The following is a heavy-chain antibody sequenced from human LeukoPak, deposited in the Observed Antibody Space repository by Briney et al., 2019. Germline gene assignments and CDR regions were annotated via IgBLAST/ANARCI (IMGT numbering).Heavy chain of an antibody. Sequence: PGGSLRLSCAVSGFTFSSYWMHWVRQAPGKGLVWVSRINADGSTTDYADSVKGRFTISRDNAKNTLYLQMNSLRAEDTAVYYCARNYGSGSMDVWGKGTTVTVSS. CDR1: GFTFSSYW. V-gene: IGHV3-74*01. CDR2: INADGSTT. J-gene: IGHJ6*03. CDR3: ARNYGSGSMDV. D-gene: IGHD3-10*01.